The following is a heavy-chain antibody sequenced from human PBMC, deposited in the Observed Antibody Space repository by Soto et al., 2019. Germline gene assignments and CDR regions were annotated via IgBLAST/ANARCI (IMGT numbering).Heavy chain of an antibody. V-gene: IGHV3-48*02. Sequence: GSLRISCAISVFTLTSYSMNWVRQAPGKGLEWISFINKNGFTIYYADSVKGRFTISRDYAKNSLYLQMDSLRHEDTAVYHCARGAVTGPSLFDYWGLGTMFTVSS. CDR2: INKNGFTI. J-gene: IGHJ4*02. CDR1: VFTLTSYS. D-gene: IGHD6-19*01. CDR3: ARGAVTGPSLFDY.